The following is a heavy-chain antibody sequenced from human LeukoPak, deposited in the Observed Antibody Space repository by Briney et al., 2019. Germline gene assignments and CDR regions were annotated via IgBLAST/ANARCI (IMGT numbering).Heavy chain of an antibody. Sequence: GGSLRLSCAASGFTFSSYAMSWVRQAPGKGLEWVSAISGSGGSTYYADSVKGRSTISRDNSKNTLYLQMNSLRAEDTAVYYCASIPETSGSYGYYYGMDVWGQGTTVTVSS. CDR2: ISGSGGST. V-gene: IGHV3-23*01. D-gene: IGHD1-26*01. CDR3: ASIPETSGSYGYYYGMDV. J-gene: IGHJ6*02. CDR1: GFTFSSYA.